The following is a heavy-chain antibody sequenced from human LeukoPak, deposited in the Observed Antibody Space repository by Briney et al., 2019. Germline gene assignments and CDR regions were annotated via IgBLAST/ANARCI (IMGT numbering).Heavy chain of an antibody. CDR3: AKDPSYNWNYLTY. CDR2: ISYDGSNK. CDR1: GFSFSSYG. J-gene: IGHJ4*02. V-gene: IGHV3-30*18. Sequence: GRSLRLSCAASGFSFSSYGMHWVRQAPGKGLEWVAVISYDGSNKYYADSVKGRFTISRDNSKNALYLQMNSLRAGDTAVYYCAKDPSYNWNYLTYWGQGTLVTVSS. D-gene: IGHD1-20*01.